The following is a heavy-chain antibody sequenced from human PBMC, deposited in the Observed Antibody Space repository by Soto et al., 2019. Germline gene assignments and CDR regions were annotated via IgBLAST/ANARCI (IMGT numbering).Heavy chain of an antibody. V-gene: IGHV1-2*04. Sequence: ASVKVSCKASGYTFTGYYMHWVRQAPGQGLEWMGWINPNSGGTNYAQKFQGWVTMTRDTSISTAYMELSRLRSDDTAVYYCARWVCYCSGGSCPYYYYGMDVWGQGTTVTVSS. J-gene: IGHJ6*02. CDR1: GYTFTGYY. CDR3: ARWVCYCSGGSCPYYYYGMDV. CDR2: INPNSGGT. D-gene: IGHD2-15*01.